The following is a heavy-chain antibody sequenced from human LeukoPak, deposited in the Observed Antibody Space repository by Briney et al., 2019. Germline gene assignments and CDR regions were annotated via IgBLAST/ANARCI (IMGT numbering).Heavy chain of an antibody. V-gene: IGHV1-69*04. Sequence: ASVKVSCEASGGTFSSYTISWVRQAPGQGLEWMGRIIPILGIANYAQKFQGRVTITADKSTSTAYMELSSLRSEDTAVYYCARDHGYCSSTSCYPNWFDPWGQGTLVTVSS. J-gene: IGHJ5*02. CDR3: ARDHGYCSSTSCYPNWFDP. CDR1: GGTFSSYT. CDR2: IIPILGIA. D-gene: IGHD2-2*03.